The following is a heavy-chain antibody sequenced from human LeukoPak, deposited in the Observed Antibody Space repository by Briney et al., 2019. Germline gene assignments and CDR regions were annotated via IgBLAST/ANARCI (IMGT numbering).Heavy chain of an antibody. D-gene: IGHD4-17*01. CDR3: AKDRATVPNLDY. CDR1: GFTFSSYA. CDR2: ISYGGSNE. V-gene: IGHV3-30*04. J-gene: IGHJ4*02. Sequence: GGSLRPSCAASGFTFSSYAMHWVRQAPGKGLEWVAAISYGGSNEYYADSVKGRFTISRDNSKNTLYLQMNSLRAEDTAVYYCAKDRATVPNLDYWGQGTLVTVSS.